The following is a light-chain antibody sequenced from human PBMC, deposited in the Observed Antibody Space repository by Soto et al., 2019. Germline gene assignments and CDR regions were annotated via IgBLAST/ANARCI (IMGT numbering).Light chain of an antibody. J-gene: IGLJ1*01. CDR1: SSDVGGHNY. CDR3: SSYTRGSFV. Sequence: QSALTQPASVSGSPGQSITIPFTGTSSDVGGHNYVSWYQQHPGKAPKLILYDVSDRPSGVSSRFSGSRSGNTASLTISGLQAEDEADYHCSSYTRGSFVFGTGTKVTVL. V-gene: IGLV2-14*03. CDR2: DVS.